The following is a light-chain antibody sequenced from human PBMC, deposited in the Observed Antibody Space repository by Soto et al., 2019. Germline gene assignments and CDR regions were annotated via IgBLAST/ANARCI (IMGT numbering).Light chain of an antibody. Sequence: EIVLTQSPATLSLSPGERATLSCRASQSVSSNLAWYQQKPGQAPRLLIYGASTRATGIPARFSGSGSGTEFTLTISSLQSEDFAVYYCQQYNNRPTFGQGTKVDI. CDR2: GAS. CDR3: QQYNNRPT. J-gene: IGKJ1*01. CDR1: QSVSSN. V-gene: IGKV3-15*01.